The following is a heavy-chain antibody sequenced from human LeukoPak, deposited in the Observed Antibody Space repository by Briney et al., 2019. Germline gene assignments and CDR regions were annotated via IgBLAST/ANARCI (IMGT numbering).Heavy chain of an antibody. Sequence: PGGSLRLSCAASGFTFSSYWMSWVRQAPGKGLEGVANIKQDGSEKYYVDSVKGRFTISRDNAKNSLYLQMNSLRAEDTAVYYCARGHSSGYYSFGFDYWGQGTLVTVSS. J-gene: IGHJ4*02. V-gene: IGHV3-7*01. CDR1: GFTFSSYW. D-gene: IGHD3-22*01. CDR3: ARGHSSGYYSFGFDY. CDR2: IKQDGSEK.